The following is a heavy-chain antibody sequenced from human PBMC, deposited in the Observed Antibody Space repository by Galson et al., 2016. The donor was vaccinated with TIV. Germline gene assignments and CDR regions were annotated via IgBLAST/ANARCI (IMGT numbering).Heavy chain of an antibody. CDR2: ISGYSGNT. CDR1: GYTFSKYG. CDR3: AGGGTDYGGSGYLDY. J-gene: IGHJ4*02. Sequence: SVKVSCKASGYTFSKYGISWVRQAPGQGLEWMGWISGYSGNTNYARKLQGRVIMTTDTSTGTAFMEVRRLTSDDTAVYYCAGGGTDYGGSGYLDYWGQGTLLTVST. V-gene: IGHV1-18*04. D-gene: IGHD4-23*01.